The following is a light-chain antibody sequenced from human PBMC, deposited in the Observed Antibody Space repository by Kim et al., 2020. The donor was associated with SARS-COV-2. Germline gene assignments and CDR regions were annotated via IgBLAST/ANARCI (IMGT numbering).Light chain of an antibody. CDR1: SSDVGGNNY. CDR2: EVS. V-gene: IGLV2-8*01. Sequence: GQSFTISCAGTSSDVGGNNYVSWYQQQPGKAHKLMIYEVSKRPSGVPDRFSGSKSGNTASLTVSGLQAEDEADYYCSSYAGSNNWVFGGGTQLTVL. J-gene: IGLJ3*02. CDR3: SSYAGSNNWV.